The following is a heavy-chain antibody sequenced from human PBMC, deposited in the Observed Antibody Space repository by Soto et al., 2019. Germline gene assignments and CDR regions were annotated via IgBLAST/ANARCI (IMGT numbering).Heavy chain of an antibody. CDR3: AREARDSSGYYNIDY. V-gene: IGHV3-53*01. D-gene: IGHD3-22*01. Sequence: PGGSLRLSCAASGFTISSHYMCWFRQAPGKGLEWVSVIHSSGATMYAESVRGRFTISRDDSQSTLHLQMNSLRAEDTAVYYCAREARDSSGYYNIDYWGQGTLVTVSS. CDR1: GFTISSHY. J-gene: IGHJ4*02. CDR2: IHSSGAT.